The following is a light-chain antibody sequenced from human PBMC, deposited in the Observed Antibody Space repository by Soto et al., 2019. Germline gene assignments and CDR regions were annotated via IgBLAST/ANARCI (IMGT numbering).Light chain of an antibody. V-gene: IGKV3-20*01. Sequence: ESVLTQSTGTMSLSPGERATLSCRASQSVSSTYLAWYQQKPGQPPRLLIFGASNRAAGTPDRFSGSGSGPDFTLPIRRLEPEDFAVYYCQQYGASPIYTFGQGTKLEIK. J-gene: IGKJ2*01. CDR1: QSVSSTY. CDR3: QQYGASPIYT. CDR2: GAS.